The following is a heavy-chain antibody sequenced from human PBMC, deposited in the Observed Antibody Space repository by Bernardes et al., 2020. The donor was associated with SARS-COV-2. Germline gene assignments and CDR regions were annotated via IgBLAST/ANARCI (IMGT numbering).Heavy chain of an antibody. Sequence: SETLSLTCTVSGGSISRSTYYWGWVRLPPGQGLEWIGSVYYSGYTYYSPSLKSRVTMSVDTSKNHFSLRLSSVTAADTAVYYCSRQHGSSSGNWFDPWGQGTLVTVSS. CDR3: SRQHGSSSGNWFDP. CDR2: VYYSGYT. D-gene: IGHD6-6*01. CDR1: GGSISRSTYY. V-gene: IGHV4-39*01. J-gene: IGHJ5*02.